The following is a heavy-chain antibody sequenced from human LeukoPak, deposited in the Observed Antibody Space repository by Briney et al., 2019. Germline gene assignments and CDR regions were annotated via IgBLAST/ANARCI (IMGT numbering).Heavy chain of an antibody. CDR2: IYPGDSDT. Sequence: GGSLKISCKGSGYSFTSYWIGWVRQMPGKGLEWMGIIYPGDSDTRYRPSFQGQVTISADKSISTAYLQWSSLKASDTAMYYCARDRDRAIAARTSAFDIWGQGTMVTVSS. CDR1: GYSFTSYW. CDR3: ARDRDRAIAARTSAFDI. D-gene: IGHD6-6*01. J-gene: IGHJ3*02. V-gene: IGHV5-51*01.